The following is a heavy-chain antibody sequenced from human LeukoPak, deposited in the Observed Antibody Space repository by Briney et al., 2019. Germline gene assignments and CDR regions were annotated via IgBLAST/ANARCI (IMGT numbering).Heavy chain of an antibody. D-gene: IGHD2-2*02. V-gene: IGHV3-23*01. CDR1: GFTFSSYA. CDR3: AKDVGYCSSTSCYIFDY. J-gene: IGHJ4*02. CDR2: ISGSGGST. Sequence: GGSLRLSCAASGFTFSSYAMSWVRQAPGKGLEWVSAISGSGGSTYYADSVKGRVTISRDNSKNTLYLQMNSLRAEDTAVYYCAKDVGYCSSTSCYIFDYWGQGTLVTVSS.